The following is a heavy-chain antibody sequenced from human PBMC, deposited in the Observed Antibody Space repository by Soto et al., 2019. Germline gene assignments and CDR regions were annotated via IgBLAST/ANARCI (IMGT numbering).Heavy chain of an antibody. CDR1: GDSISRSTYH. J-gene: IGHJ4*02. V-gene: IGHV4-39*01. D-gene: IGHD3-22*01. CDR3: VAQMVVLDYFDY. Sequence: XGTLSLTCTVSGDSISRSTYHGGWIRQPPGKGLEWVASLIYSGSTYYNPSLKSRVTISVDTSKNQVSLKVRSVTAADTAVYYCVAQMVVLDYFDYCGQGTLVTAPQ. CDR2: LIYSGST.